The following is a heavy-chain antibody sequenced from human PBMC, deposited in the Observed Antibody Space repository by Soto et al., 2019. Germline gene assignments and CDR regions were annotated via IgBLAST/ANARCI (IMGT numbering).Heavy chain of an antibody. CDR1: GFAFSNFA. V-gene: IGHV3-23*01. D-gene: IGHD2-15*01. J-gene: IGHJ4*02. Sequence: GGSLRLSCAASGFAFSNFAMSWVRQAPGKGLEWVSSISGSGGTTFYADSVKGRFSISRDFSRDTLYLQMNTLGADDTAVYYCAKKGSFSGGSYYTNWGQGTLVTVSS. CDR2: ISGSGGTT. CDR3: AKKGSFSGGSYYTN.